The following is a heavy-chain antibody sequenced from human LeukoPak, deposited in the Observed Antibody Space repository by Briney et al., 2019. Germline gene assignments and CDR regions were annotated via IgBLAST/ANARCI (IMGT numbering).Heavy chain of an antibody. V-gene: IGHV1-18*01. CDR2: ISAYNGNT. Sequence: ASVKVSCKASGYTFTSYGISWVRQAPGQGLEWTGWISAYNGNTNYAQKLQGRVTMTTDTSTSTAYMELRSLRSDDTAVYYCARARRKIWFGELSPDDAFDIWGQGTMVTVSS. CDR1: GYTFTSYG. J-gene: IGHJ3*02. CDR3: ARARRKIWFGELSPDDAFDI. D-gene: IGHD3-10*01.